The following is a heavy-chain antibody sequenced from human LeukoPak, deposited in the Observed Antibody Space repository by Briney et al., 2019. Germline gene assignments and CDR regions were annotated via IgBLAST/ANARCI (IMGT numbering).Heavy chain of an antibody. CDR3: ARFLPAAKRGTAFDI. Sequence: SETLSLTCTVSGGSISSSRYYWVWIRQPPGKGLEGVGSIYYSESPYYHQSLKSRVNISVDTSKNQFSLKLSSVTAADTAVYYCARFLPAAKRGTAFDIWGQGTMVTVSS. CDR2: IYYSESP. J-gene: IGHJ3*02. D-gene: IGHD2-2*01. CDR1: GGSISSSRYY. V-gene: IGHV4-39*07.